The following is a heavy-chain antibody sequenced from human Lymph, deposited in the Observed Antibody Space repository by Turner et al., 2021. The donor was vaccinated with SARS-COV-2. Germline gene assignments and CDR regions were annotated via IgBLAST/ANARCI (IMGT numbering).Heavy chain of an antibody. V-gene: IGHV4-59*08. CDR1: GGSISSTS. J-gene: IGHJ6*02. D-gene: IGHD1-1*01. CDR2: FYKIGSI. CDR3: ARHQGSTSGYDHGMNV. Sequence: QVQLQESGPGLVRPSETLALTCTVSGGSISSTSWSWIRQSPGRGLEWIGYFYKIGSIDYNPTLRNRITISVDTTKNQLSLNLISVTAAGTAVYYCARHQGSTSGYDHGMNVWGQGTAVIVSS.